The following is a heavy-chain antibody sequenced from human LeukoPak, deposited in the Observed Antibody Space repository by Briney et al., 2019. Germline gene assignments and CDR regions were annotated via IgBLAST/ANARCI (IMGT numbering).Heavy chain of an antibody. CDR1: GFTFDNYG. Sequence: GGSLRLSCAASGFTFDNYGINWVRQAPGKGLEWVSRIHWNGGRTGYADSVKGRFTISRDNVKNSLYLQMNSLRAEDTAVYYCASPAYGDYALFDYWGQGTLVTVSS. CDR3: ASPAYGDYALFDY. CDR2: IHWNGGRT. D-gene: IGHD4-17*01. J-gene: IGHJ4*02. V-gene: IGHV3-20*04.